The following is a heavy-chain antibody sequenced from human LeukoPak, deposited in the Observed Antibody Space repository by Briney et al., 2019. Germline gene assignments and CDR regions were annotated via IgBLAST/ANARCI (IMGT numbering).Heavy chain of an antibody. CDR2: IYYSGIT. CDR1: GGSISSYY. J-gene: IGHJ5*02. CDR3: ARRGDSPYSTSWLNWFDP. D-gene: IGHD6-13*01. V-gene: IGHV4-59*08. Sequence: SETLSLTCTVSGGSISSYYWSWIRQPPGKGLEWIGYIYYSGITNYNPSLKSRITISVDTSKNQFSLQLSSVTAADTAVYYCARRGDSPYSTSWLNWFDPWGQGTLVTVSS.